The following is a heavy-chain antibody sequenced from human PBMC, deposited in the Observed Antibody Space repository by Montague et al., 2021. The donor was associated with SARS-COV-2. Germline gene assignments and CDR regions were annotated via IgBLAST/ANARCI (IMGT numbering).Heavy chain of an antibody. Sequence: SETLSLTCAVYSGSFSGYYWSWIRQPPGKGLEWIGEINQSGTTNNSPSLKSRVIISVDTSKNQFSLKLSSVTAADTAVYYCARRGSSVWGVTVSAALDYWGQGILVIVSS. D-gene: IGHD3-10*01. V-gene: IGHV4-34*01. J-gene: IGHJ4*02. CDR3: ARRGSSVWGVTVSAALDY. CDR1: SGSFSGYY. CDR2: INQSGTT.